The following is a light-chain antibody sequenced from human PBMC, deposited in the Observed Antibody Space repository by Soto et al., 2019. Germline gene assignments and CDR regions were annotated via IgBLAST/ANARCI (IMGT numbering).Light chain of an antibody. J-gene: IGKJ4*01. CDR1: QAISTY. CDR3: QQLHSYLLT. Sequence: DIQLTQSPSFLSASIGDRVTITCRASQAISTYLAWYQQKPGKAPKLLIYAASTLQSGVPSRFSGSGSGTEFTLTITSLQPEDSATYYCQQLHSYLLTFGGGTKVQIK. V-gene: IGKV1-9*01. CDR2: AAS.